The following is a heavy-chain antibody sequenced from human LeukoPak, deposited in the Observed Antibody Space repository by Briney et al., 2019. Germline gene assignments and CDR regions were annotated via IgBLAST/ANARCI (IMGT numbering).Heavy chain of an antibody. CDR3: AKLAGLTTPPYYYYYMDV. V-gene: IGHV3-74*01. J-gene: IGHJ6*03. D-gene: IGHD1-14*01. CDR2: IKTDGITT. Sequence: GGSLRLSCAGSGFIFSGYWMHCVRQAPGKGLVWVSRIKTDGITTYYADSVKGRFTISRDNSKNTLYLQMNSLRAEDTAVYYCAKLAGLTTPPYYYYYMDVWGKGTTVTVSS. CDR1: GFIFSGYW.